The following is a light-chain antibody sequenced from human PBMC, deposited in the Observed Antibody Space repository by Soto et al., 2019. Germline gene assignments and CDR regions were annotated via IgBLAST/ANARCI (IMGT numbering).Light chain of an antibody. CDR3: QQRTNWPRT. CDR1: QSISSY. V-gene: IGKV3-11*01. J-gene: IGKJ1*01. CDR2: DVS. Sequence: EIVLTQSPGTLSLSPGDRATLSCRASQSISSYLAWYQHKGGQAPRLLIYDVSSRATGIPARFSGSGSGTDFTLTISSLEPEDFAVYYCQQRTNWPRTSGQGTKVDIK.